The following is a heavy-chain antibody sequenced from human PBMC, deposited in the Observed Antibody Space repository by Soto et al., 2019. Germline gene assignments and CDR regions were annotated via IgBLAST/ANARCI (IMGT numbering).Heavy chain of an antibody. V-gene: IGHV4-30-4*01. D-gene: IGHD7-27*01. CDR2: IYDGETT. Sequence: QVQLQESGPRLVSPSQTLSLTCTVSGGSISSAAYCWSWIRQSPDKGLEWIGHIYDGETTYSSPSLKGRVTISTDTSETQCSLKLSSVSAADTAVYCCARGPSGDKSDYWGQGIQFTVSS. CDR1: GGSISSAAYC. CDR3: ARGPSGDKSDY. J-gene: IGHJ4*02.